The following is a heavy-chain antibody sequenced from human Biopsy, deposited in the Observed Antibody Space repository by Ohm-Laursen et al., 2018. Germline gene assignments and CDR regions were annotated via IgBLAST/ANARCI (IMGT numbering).Heavy chain of an antibody. D-gene: IGHD5/OR15-5a*01. CDR1: GYDFLDFH. J-gene: IGHJ5*02. V-gene: IGHV1-2*05. CDR2: INPHTGVT. Sequence: ESSVKVSCKASGYDFLDFHIHWVRQVPGQGLEWIGHINPHTGVTKYAQKFLDRITMTGDTSISTAYMDLSRLTSADTGIYYCARPSGGVSTIGFDPWDQGTLVSVSS. CDR3: ARPSGGVSTIGFDP.